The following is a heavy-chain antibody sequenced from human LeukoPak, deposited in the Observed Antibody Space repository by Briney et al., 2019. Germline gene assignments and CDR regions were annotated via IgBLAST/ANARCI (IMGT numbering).Heavy chain of an antibody. J-gene: IGHJ4*02. CDR1: GFTFSSYA. Sequence: TGGSLRLSCAASGFTFSSYAMSWVRQAPGKGLEWVSAISGSGGSTYCADSVKGRFTFSRDNSKNTLYLQMNSLRAEDTAVYYCAKASQAASSWPNYFDYWGQGTLVTVSS. V-gene: IGHV3-23*01. CDR3: AKASQAASSWPNYFDY. D-gene: IGHD6-13*01. CDR2: ISGSGGST.